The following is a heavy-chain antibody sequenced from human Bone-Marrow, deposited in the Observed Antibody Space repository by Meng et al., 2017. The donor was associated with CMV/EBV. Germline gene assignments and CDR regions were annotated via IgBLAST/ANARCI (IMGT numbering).Heavy chain of an antibody. D-gene: IGHD2-15*01. CDR2: MNPNSGNT. J-gene: IGHJ6*02. V-gene: IGHV1-8*03. CDR1: YNFTSYD. CDR3: ARGRDIVDTGPYGMDV. Sequence: YNFTSYDINWVRQATGQGLEWMGWMNPNSGNTGYAQKFQGRVTITRNTSISTAYMELSSLRSEDTAVYYCARGRDIVDTGPYGMDVWGQGTTVTVSS.